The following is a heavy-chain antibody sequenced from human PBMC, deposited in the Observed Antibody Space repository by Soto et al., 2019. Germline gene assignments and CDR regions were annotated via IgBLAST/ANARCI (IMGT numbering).Heavy chain of an antibody. CDR1: GGSFSGYY. V-gene: IGHV4-34*01. CDR3: ASSKGSSSWYLLDY. J-gene: IGHJ4*02. CDR2: INHSGST. Sequence: ASETLSLTCAVYGGSFSGYYWSWIRQPPGKGLEWIGEINHSGSTNYNPSLKSRVPISVDTSKNQFSLKLSSVTAADTAVYYCASSKGSSSWYLLDYWGQGTLVTVSS. D-gene: IGHD6-13*01.